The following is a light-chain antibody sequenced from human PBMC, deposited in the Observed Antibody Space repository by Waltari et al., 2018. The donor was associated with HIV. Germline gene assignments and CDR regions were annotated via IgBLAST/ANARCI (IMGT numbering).Light chain of an antibody. Sequence: QSELTQSPSASGTPGQRITLSCYGSSSNIERNHVYWYKQFPGATPKVIIYKDNELPSGVPDRISGSKSGTSASLLISGLRSDDEADYYCAVWDESLDGWLFGGGTKLTVL. J-gene: IGLJ3*02. CDR2: KDN. CDR1: SSNIERNH. CDR3: AVWDESLDGWL. V-gene: IGLV1-47*01.